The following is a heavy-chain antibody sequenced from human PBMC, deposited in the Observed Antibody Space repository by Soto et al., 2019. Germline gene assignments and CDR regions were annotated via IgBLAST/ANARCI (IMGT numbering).Heavy chain of an antibody. V-gene: IGHV3-30*18. Sequence: QVQLVESGGGVVQPGRSLRLSCVASGFTFSSYGMHWVRQAPGKGLEWVAVISYDGSNKYYADSVKGRFTISRDNSKNTLYLQMNSLRAEDTAVYYCAKDIWGATDDAFDIWGQGTMVTVSS. CDR2: ISYDGSNK. J-gene: IGHJ3*02. CDR3: AKDIWGATDDAFDI. CDR1: GFTFSSYG. D-gene: IGHD1-26*01.